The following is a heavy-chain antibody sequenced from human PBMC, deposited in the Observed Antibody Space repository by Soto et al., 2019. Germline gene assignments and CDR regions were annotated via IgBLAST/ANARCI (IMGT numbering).Heavy chain of an antibody. CDR1: GGSVRGSH. D-gene: IGHD3-16*02. J-gene: IGHJ5*02. V-gene: IGHV4-4*07. CDR3: VKNYRSDGPGWFDP. CDR2: IYASGTT. Sequence: SEALSLTCIVSGGSVRGSHWSWIRQSAAKGLEWIGRIYASGTTNYNPSLKSRVTMSVDTSRNQFSLNVKSVTAADAALYYCVKNYRSDGPGWFDPWGQGIQVTVSS.